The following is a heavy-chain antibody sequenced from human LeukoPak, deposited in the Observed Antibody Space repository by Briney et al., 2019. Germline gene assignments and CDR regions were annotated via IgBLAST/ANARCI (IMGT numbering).Heavy chain of an antibody. Sequence: GGSLRLSCAASGFTFSSYAVSWVRQAPGKGLEWVSAISGSGGSTYYADFVKGRFTISRDNSKNTLYLQMNSLRAEDTAVYYCAKLPTVTTGWFDPWGQGTLVTVSS. J-gene: IGHJ5*02. D-gene: IGHD4-17*01. CDR3: AKLPTVTTGWFDP. V-gene: IGHV3-23*01. CDR2: ISGSGGST. CDR1: GFTFSSYA.